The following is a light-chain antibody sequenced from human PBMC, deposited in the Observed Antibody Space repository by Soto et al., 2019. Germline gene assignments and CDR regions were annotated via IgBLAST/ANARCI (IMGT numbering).Light chain of an antibody. V-gene: IGKV3-15*01. J-gene: IGKJ5*01. CDR1: QSVSSN. CDR2: GAS. CDR3: QQYNNWPFT. Sequence: EIVMTQSPSTLSLSPCERSTLSCRASQSVSSNLAWYQQKPGQAPRLLIYGASTRATGIPARFSGSGSGTEFTLTISSLQSEDFAVYYCQQYNNWPFTFGQGTRLEI.